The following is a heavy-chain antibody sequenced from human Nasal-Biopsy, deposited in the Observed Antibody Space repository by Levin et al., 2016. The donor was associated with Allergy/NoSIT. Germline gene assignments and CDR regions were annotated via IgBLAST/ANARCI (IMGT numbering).Heavy chain of an antibody. CDR2: IYGGYTT. CDR1: GFTFNDYA. Sequence: LSLTCAASGFTFNDYAMSWVRQAPGKGLEWVSLIYGGYTTHYADSVKGRFTISRDISTNTLYLQMDSLRAEDTAVYYCASASIHSNSWYGVHWGQGTLVTVSS. D-gene: IGHD6-13*01. J-gene: IGHJ4*02. CDR3: ASASIHSNSWYGVH. V-gene: IGHV3-23*03.